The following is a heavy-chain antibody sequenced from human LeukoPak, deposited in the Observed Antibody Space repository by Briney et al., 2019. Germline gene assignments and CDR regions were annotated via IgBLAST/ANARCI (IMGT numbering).Heavy chain of an antibody. Sequence: ASVKVSCKASGYTFTSYAMNWVRHAPGQGLEWMGWINTNTGNPSYALDFTGRLGLSLDTSVSTADLHLGSLKAEDTAVYYCARIGYNTLDYWGQGTLVTVSS. CDR1: GYTFTSYA. V-gene: IGHV7-4-1*01. J-gene: IGHJ4*02. CDR3: ARIGYNTLDY. CDR2: INTNTGNP. D-gene: IGHD3-3*01.